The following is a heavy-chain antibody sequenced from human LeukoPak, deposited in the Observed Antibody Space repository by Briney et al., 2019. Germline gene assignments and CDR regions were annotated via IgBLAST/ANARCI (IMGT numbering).Heavy chain of an antibody. J-gene: IGHJ6*04. V-gene: IGHV3-21*01. CDR3: ARETTDDYAEDNV. D-gene: IGHD3-16*01. CDR2: ISSSSSYI. CDR1: GFTFSSYS. Sequence: GGSLRLSCAASGFTFSSYSMNWVRQAPGKGLEWVSSISSSSSYIYYADSVKGRFTISRDNAKNSLYLQMNSLRAEDTAVYYCARETTDDYAEDNVWGKGTTVTVSS.